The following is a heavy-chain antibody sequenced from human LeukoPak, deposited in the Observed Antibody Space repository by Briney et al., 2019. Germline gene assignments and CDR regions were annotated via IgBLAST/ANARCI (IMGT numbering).Heavy chain of an antibody. CDR2: IDPSDSYT. CDR3: ARRVVTEDAFDI. V-gene: IGHV5-10-1*01. Sequence: GESLKISFKGSGXSFTSYWISWVRQMPGKGLEWMGRIDPSDSYTNYSPSFQGHVTISADKSISTAYLQWSSLKASDTAMYYCARRVVTEDAFDIWGQGTMVTVSS. J-gene: IGHJ3*02. CDR1: GXSFTSYW. D-gene: IGHD2-21*02.